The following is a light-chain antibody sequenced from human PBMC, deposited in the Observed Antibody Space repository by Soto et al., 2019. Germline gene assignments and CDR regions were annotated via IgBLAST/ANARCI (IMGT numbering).Light chain of an antibody. Sequence: DIQMTQSPSTLSASVGDRVSITCRASQSISNWLAWYQQRPGQAPKLLIYRASSFAGGVPSRFSGSGSGTEFTLTISSLQPDDFATYYCQQYNTFPGTFGPGTKVEIK. V-gene: IGKV1-5*03. CDR2: RAS. J-gene: IGKJ1*01. CDR1: QSISNW. CDR3: QQYNTFPGT.